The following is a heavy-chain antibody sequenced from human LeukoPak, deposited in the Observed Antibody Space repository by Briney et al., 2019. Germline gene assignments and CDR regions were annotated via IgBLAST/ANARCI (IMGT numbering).Heavy chain of an antibody. V-gene: IGHV1-2*02. CDR1: GYSFTGHY. Sequence: ASVKVSCKASGYSFTGHYMHWVRQAPGQGLEWMGWINPKSGDTNYAQKFQGRVTMTRDTSISTAYMELSGLRSDDTAVYYCARANMVRGVGLFFDRNWFDPWGQGTLVTVSS. D-gene: IGHD3-10*01. CDR2: INPKSGDT. J-gene: IGHJ5*02. CDR3: ARANMVRGVGLFFDRNWFDP.